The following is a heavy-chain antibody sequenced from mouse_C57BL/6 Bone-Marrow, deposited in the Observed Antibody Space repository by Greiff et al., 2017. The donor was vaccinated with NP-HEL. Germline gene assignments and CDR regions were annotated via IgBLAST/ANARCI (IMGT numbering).Heavy chain of an antibody. D-gene: IGHD1-1*01. CDR2: SRNKANDYTT. CDR1: GFTFSDFY. CDR3: ARDDYYGSSFAY. Sequence: EVQGVESGGGLVQSGRSLRLSCATSGFTFSDFYMEWVRQAPGKGLEWIAASRNKANDYTTEYSASVKGRFIVSRDTSQSILYLQMNALRAEDDAIYYCARDDYYGSSFAYWGQGTLVTVSA. J-gene: IGHJ3*01. V-gene: IGHV7-1*01.